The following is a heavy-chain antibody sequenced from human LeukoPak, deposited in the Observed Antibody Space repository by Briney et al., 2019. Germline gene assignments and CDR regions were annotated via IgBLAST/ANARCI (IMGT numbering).Heavy chain of an antibody. CDR3: ARVDYDSSGYRYYYYYYMDV. Sequence: AASVKVPCKASGYTFTSYDINWVRQATGQGLEWMGWMNPNSGNTGYAQKFQGRVTMTRNTSISTAYMELSSLRSEDTAVYYCARVDYDSSGYRYYYYYYMDVWGKGTTVTVSS. D-gene: IGHD3-22*01. V-gene: IGHV1-8*01. CDR2: MNPNSGNT. J-gene: IGHJ6*03. CDR1: GYTFTSYD.